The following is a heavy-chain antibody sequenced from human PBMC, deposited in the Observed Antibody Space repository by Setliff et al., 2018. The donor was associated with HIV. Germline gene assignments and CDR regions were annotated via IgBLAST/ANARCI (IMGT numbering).Heavy chain of an antibody. D-gene: IGHD3-3*01. Sequence: SETLSLTCTVSGGSISSGGYYWSWIRQHPGKGLEWIGYIYYSGSTYYTPSLKSRVTISVDTSKNQFSLKLSSVTAADPAMYFCARESRNDFWSGYYRTFDIWGQGTMVTVSS. CDR2: IYYSGST. CDR1: GGSISSGGYY. V-gene: IGHV4-31*03. J-gene: IGHJ3*02. CDR3: ARESRNDFWSGYYRTFDI.